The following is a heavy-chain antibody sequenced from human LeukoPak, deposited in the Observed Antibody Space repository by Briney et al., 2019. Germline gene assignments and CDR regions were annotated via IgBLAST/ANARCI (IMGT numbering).Heavy chain of an antibody. CDR2: IDRDGSRI. Sequence: PGGSLRLSCAVSGFTFSSYWMHWVRQAPGKGLVWVSRIDRDGSRINYADSVKGRFTISRDNGKNTLYLQMNSLRAEDTAVYYCARKWYYFDYWGQGTLVTVSS. CDR1: GFTFSSYW. V-gene: IGHV3-74*01. D-gene: IGHD2-15*01. CDR3: ARKWYYFDY. J-gene: IGHJ4*02.